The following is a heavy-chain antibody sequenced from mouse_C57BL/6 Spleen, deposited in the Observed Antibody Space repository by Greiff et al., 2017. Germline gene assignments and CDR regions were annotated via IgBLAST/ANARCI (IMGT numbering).Heavy chain of an antibody. Sequence: QVQLQQPGAELVRPGSSVKLSCKASGYTFTSYWMHWVKQRPIQGLEWIGNIDPSDSETHYNQKFKDKATLTVDKSSSTAYMQLSSLTSEDSAVYYCARGVYYGSEGFAYWGQGTLVTVSA. D-gene: IGHD1-1*01. CDR3: ARGVYYGSEGFAY. CDR2: IDPSDSET. J-gene: IGHJ3*01. CDR1: GYTFTSYW. V-gene: IGHV1-52*01.